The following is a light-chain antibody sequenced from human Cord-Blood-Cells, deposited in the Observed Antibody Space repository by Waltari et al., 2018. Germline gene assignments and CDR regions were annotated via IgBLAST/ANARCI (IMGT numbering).Light chain of an antibody. CDR2: GAS. V-gene: IGKV3-15*01. CDR3: QQYNNWPRT. CDR1: QSVSSN. Sequence: EIVMTQSPATLSVSPGERVTLSCRASQSVSSNLAWYQQKPGQAPRRLIYGASPRATGIPARFSGSGSGTEFTLTISSLQSEDFAVYYCQQYNNWPRTFGQGTKVEIK. J-gene: IGKJ1*01.